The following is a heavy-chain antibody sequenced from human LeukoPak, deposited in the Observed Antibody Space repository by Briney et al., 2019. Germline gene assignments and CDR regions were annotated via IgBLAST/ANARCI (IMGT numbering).Heavy chain of an antibody. J-gene: IGHJ4*02. CDR1: GFTFSSYA. Sequence: QPGGSLRLSCAASGFTFSSYAMSWVRQAPGKGLEWVSYISSSSSTIYYADSVKGRFTISRDNAKNSLYLQMNSLRAEDTAVYYCARDSALVVVIPFDYWGQGTLVTVSS. V-gene: IGHV3-48*01. CDR2: ISSSSSTI. CDR3: ARDSALVVVIPFDY. D-gene: IGHD3-22*01.